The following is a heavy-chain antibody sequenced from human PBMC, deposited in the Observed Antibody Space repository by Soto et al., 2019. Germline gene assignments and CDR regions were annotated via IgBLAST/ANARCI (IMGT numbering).Heavy chain of an antibody. V-gene: IGHV4-59*01. D-gene: IGHD3-10*01. CDR3: ARDSFSYSSGSYWFDP. CDR2: IYYSGST. Sequence: LSLTCTVSGGSISSYYWSWIRQPPGKGLEWIGYIYYSGSTNYNPSLKSRVTISVDTSKNQFSLKLSSVTAADTAVYYCARDSFSYSSGSYWFDPWGQGTLVTVSS. J-gene: IGHJ5*02. CDR1: GGSISSYY.